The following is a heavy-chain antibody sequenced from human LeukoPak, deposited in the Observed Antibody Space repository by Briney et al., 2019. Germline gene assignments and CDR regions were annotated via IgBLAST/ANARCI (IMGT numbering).Heavy chain of an antibody. J-gene: IGHJ4*02. D-gene: IGHD3-16*01. CDR3: IRDLFDDYSLDY. CDR1: GFSFSNAW. CDR2: INSDSSLM. V-gene: IGHV3-21*01. Sequence: GGSLRLSCAASGFSFSNAWMSWVRQAPGKGLEWVSSINSDSSLMYYAESVKGRFTISRDNARNSLYLQMSSLRVEDTAVYYCIRDLFDDYSLDYWGQGALVTVSS.